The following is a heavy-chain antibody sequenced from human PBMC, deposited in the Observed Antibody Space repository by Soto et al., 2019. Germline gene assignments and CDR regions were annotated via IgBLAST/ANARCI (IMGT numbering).Heavy chain of an antibody. CDR3: ATRMTTVTNFDC. D-gene: IGHD4-17*01. CDR2: ISGAYGGTT. V-gene: IGHV3-23*01. J-gene: IGHJ4*02. Sequence: EVQLLESGGGLVQPGGSLRLSCAASGFIFSNYGMSWVRQAPGKGLEWVSAISGAYGGTTLYADSVKGRFTISRDNSKNTLYLQMNSLSVEDTAVYYCATRMTTVTNFDCWGQGTLVTVSS. CDR1: GFIFSNYG.